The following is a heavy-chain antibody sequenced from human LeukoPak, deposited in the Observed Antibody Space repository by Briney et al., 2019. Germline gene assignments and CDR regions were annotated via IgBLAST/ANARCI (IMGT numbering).Heavy chain of an antibody. D-gene: IGHD1-14*01. Sequence: GGSLRLSCAASGFTFSSYSMNWVRQAPGKGLEWVAVISYDGSNKYYADSVKGRFTISRDNSKNTLYLQMNSLRAEDTAVYYCASGKLADAFDIWGQGTMVTVSS. V-gene: IGHV3-30*03. CDR3: ASGKLADAFDI. CDR1: GFTFSSYS. J-gene: IGHJ3*02. CDR2: ISYDGSNK.